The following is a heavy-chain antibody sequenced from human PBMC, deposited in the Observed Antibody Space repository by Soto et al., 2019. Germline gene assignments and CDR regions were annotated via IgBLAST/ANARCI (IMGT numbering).Heavy chain of an antibody. CDR3: AKNGTTRPGFDP. CDR2: IHYIWTT. CDR1: GGSIRNGNYY. J-gene: IGHJ5*02. V-gene: IGHV4-31*03. D-gene: IGHD1-1*01. Sequence: QVQLQESGPGVVKPSQTLSLTCTVSGGSIRNGNYYWSWIRQLPGTGPEWIGNIHYIWTTSYNPSLKSRVTITIDTSKNQFSLKLRSVVAADTAIYYCAKNGTTRPGFDPWGQGTLVTVSS.